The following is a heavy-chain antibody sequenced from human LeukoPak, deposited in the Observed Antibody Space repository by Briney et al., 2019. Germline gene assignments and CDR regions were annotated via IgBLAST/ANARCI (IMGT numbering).Heavy chain of an antibody. CDR2: IYTSGGT. J-gene: IGHJ3*02. Sequence: PSETLSLTCTVSGGSISSGSYYWSWIRQPAGKGLEWIGRIYTSGGTNYNPSLKSRVTISVDTSKNQFSLKLSSVTAADTAVYYCASGFWGSSSLGDAFDIWGQGTMVTVSS. CDR3: ASGFWGSSSLGDAFDI. V-gene: IGHV4-61*02. CDR1: GGSISSGSYY. D-gene: IGHD6-6*01.